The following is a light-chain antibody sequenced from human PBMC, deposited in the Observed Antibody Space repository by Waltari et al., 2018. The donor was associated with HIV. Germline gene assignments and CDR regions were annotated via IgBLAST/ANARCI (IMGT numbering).Light chain of an antibody. J-gene: IGLJ1*01. CDR1: SSAVGGYNY. CDR2: DVS. V-gene: IGLV2-11*01. CDR3: CSYAGSYFP. Sequence: QSALTQPRSVSGSPGQSVTISCTGTSSAVGGYNYVSWYQQHPGKAPKLMIYDVSKRPSGVPDRFSGSKSGNTASLTISGLQAEDEADYYCCSYAGSYFPFGTGTKVTVL.